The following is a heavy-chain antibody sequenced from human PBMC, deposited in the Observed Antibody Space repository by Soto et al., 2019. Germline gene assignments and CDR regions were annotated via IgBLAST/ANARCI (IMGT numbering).Heavy chain of an antibody. D-gene: IGHD5-18*01. CDR3: ASSRIQLWAFDY. CDR1: GGTFSSYA. Sequence: QVPLVQSGAEVKKPGSSVKVSCKASGGTFSSYAISWVRQAPGQGLEWMGGIIPIFGTANYAQKFQGRVTITADKSTSTAYMELSSLRCEDTAVYYCASSRIQLWAFDYWGQGTLVTVSS. V-gene: IGHV1-69*06. CDR2: IIPIFGTA. J-gene: IGHJ4*02.